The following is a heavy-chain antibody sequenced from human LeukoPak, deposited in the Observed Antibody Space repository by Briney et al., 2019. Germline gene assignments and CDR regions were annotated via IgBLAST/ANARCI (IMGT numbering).Heavy chain of an antibody. D-gene: IGHD4-17*01. CDR1: GYTFTSYG. CDR2: ISAYNGST. V-gene: IGHV1-18*01. J-gene: IGHJ4*02. CDR3: ARDLKWVGDYGVFDY. Sequence: ASVKVSCKASGYTFTSYGISWVRQAPGQGLEWMGWISAYNGSTNYAQKLQGRVTMTTDTSTSTAYMELRSLRSDDTAVYYCARDLKWVGDYGVFDYWGQGTLVTVSS.